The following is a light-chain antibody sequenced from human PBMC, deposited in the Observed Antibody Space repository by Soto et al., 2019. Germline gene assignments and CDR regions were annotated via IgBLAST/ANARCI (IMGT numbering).Light chain of an antibody. CDR1: QSISSW. J-gene: IGKJ4*01. CDR3: QQYNSYSLT. CDR2: KAS. Sequence: DIQMTQSPSTLSASVGDGVTITCRASQSISSWLAWYQQKPGKAPKLLIYKASSLESGLPSRFSGSGSGTEFTLTISSLQPDDFATYYCQQYNSYSLTFGGGTKVDIK. V-gene: IGKV1-5*03.